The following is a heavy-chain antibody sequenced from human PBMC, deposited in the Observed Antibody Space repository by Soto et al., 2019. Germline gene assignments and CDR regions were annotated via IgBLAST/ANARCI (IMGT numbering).Heavy chain of an antibody. D-gene: IGHD2-2*01. CDR3: ARHNSTPHYFDY. CDR1: GGSISRSSYY. CDR2: IYYSGST. V-gene: IGHV4-39*01. Sequence: QLQLQESGPGLVKPSETLSLTCTVSGGSISRSSYYWGWIRQPPGKGLEWIGSIYYSGSTYYNPSLKSRVTISVDTSKNQFSLKLSSVTAADTAVYYCARHNSTPHYFDYWGQGTLVTVSS. J-gene: IGHJ4*02.